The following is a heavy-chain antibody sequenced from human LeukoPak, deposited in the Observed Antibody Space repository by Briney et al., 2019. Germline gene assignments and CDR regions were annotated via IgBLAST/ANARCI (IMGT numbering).Heavy chain of an antibody. Sequence: GESLKISCKVSGYSFTTYWIAWVRQMPEKGLEWMGIIYPGDSDPRYSPSFQGQVTISADKSINTAYLQWGSLKASDTAIYYCARLSDFALDYWGQGTLVTVSS. V-gene: IGHV5-51*01. J-gene: IGHJ4*02. CDR1: GYSFTTYW. CDR2: IYPGDSDP. CDR3: ARLSDFALDY. D-gene: IGHD3-3*01.